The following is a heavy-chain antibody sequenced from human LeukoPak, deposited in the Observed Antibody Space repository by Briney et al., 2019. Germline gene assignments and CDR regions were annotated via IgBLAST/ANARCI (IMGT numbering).Heavy chain of an antibody. J-gene: IGHJ5*02. D-gene: IGHD5-24*01. V-gene: IGHV1-46*01. CDR2: ISPSGGST. CDR1: GYTFTSNY. CDR3: ARDNSVRDEAWWFSP. Sequence: ASVKVSCKAFGYTFTSNYMHWVRQAPGQGPEWMGVISPSGGSTTYAQKFRGRVTLTRDMSTSTDYLELSSLRSEDTAVYYCARDNSVRDEAWWFSPWGQGTLVTVSS.